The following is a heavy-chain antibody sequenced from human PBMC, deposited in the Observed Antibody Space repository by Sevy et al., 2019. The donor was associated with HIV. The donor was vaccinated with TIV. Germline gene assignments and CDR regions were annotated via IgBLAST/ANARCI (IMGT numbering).Heavy chain of an antibody. D-gene: IGHD1-26*01. Sequence: SETLSLTCTVSGGSFSGYSWSWIRQPPGRGLEWIGVINYSGSTNYNPSLKSRVTISVDTSKNQFSLKLSSVTAADTAVYYCAREGFQWELRGAFDYWGQRTLVTVSS. J-gene: IGHJ4*02. CDR1: GGSFSGYS. CDR3: AREGFQWELRGAFDY. CDR2: INYSGST. V-gene: IGHV4-59*13.